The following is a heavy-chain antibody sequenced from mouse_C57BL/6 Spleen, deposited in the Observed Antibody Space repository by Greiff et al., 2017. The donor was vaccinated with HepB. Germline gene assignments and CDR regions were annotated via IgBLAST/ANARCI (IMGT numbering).Heavy chain of an antibody. Sequence: VQLQQSGPGLVAPSQSLSITCTVSGFSLTSYAISWVRQPPGKGLEWLGVIWTGGGTNYNSALKSRLSISKDNSKSQVFLKMNSLQTDDTARYYCARNYDGYYPYAMDYWGQGTSVTVSS. CDR1: GFSLTSYA. CDR3: ARNYDGYYPYAMDY. V-gene: IGHV2-9-1*01. D-gene: IGHD2-3*01. CDR2: IWTGGGT. J-gene: IGHJ4*01.